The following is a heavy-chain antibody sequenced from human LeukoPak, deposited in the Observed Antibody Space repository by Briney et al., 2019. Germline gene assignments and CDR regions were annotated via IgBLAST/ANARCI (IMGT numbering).Heavy chain of an antibody. CDR3: ARTDYAKASLLKYLDY. Sequence: GSLRLSCAASGFTFSSYSMNWVRQAPGKGLEWVSSISSSSSYIYYADSVKGRFTISRDNAKNSLYLQMNSLRSDDTAVYYCARTDYAKASLLKYLDYWGQGTLVTVSS. V-gene: IGHV3-21*04. D-gene: IGHD4-17*01. CDR2: ISSSSSYI. J-gene: IGHJ4*02. CDR1: GFTFSSYS.